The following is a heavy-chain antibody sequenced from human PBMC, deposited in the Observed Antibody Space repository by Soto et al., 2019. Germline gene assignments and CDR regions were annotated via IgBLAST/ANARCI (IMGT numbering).Heavy chain of an antibody. CDR2: IYSGGST. Sequence: GGSLRLSCAASGFTVSSNYMTWVRQAPGKGLEWVSVIYSGGSTYYADSVKGRFTISRDNSKNTLYLQMNSLRAEDTAVYYCAREVHKGYYYYGMDVWGQGTTVTVSS. V-gene: IGHV3-53*01. J-gene: IGHJ6*02. CDR3: AREVHKGYYYYGMDV. CDR1: GFTVSSNY.